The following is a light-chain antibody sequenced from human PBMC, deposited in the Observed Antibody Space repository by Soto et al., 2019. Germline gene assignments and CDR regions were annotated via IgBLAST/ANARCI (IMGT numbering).Light chain of an antibody. J-gene: IGKJ3*01. CDR1: QTISNY. Sequence: DIPLTQSPSSLCASVGDRVTITCRASQTISNYLNWYQMKPGKAPKLLIYGASSLQNGVPPRFSGSGSGTDFALTIRNLEPEDFAFYFCQKSYTTPIFGPGTKVDL. V-gene: IGKV1-39*01. CDR3: QKSYTTPI. CDR2: GAS.